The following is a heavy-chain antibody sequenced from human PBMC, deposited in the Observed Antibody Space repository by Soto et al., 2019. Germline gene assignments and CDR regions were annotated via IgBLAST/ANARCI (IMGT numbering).Heavy chain of an antibody. CDR3: AREKYRTRRYKWLEQ. CDR2: ISSSSRYI. D-gene: IGHD1-1*01. Sequence: PVVSRRRSCSSCVCSFVSDIIDLVLQAPGKGLEWVSSISSSSRYIYYADSVKGRFTISRDNAKNSLYLQMNSLRAEDTAVYYCAREKYRTRRYKWLEQWGPGTMLNVSS. J-gene: IGHJ4*02. V-gene: IGHV3-21*01. CDR1: VCSFVSDI.